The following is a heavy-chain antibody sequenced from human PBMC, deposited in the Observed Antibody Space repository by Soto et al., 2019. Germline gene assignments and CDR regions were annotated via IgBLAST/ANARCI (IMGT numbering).Heavy chain of an antibody. J-gene: IGHJ5*02. Sequence: PSETLSLTCTVSGGSISSSNSYWGWIRQPPGKGLEWIGSIYHGGNTYYNPSLKSRVTISVDTSKNQFSLKLSSVTAADTAVYYCAPDPGELWYTHWFDPWGQGTLVTVSS. CDR2: IYHGGNT. CDR3: APDPGELWYTHWFDP. CDR1: GGSISSSNSY. D-gene: IGHD5-18*01. V-gene: IGHV4-39*01.